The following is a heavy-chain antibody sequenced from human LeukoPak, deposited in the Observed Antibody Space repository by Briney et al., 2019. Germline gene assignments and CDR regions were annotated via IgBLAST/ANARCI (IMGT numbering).Heavy chain of an antibody. Sequence: GGSLRLSCAASGFTFSSYGMHWVRQAPGKGLEWVAFIRFDGSNKHYADSVKGRFTISRDNSKNTLYLQMNSLRAEDTAVYYCAKDGRYGGVHWFDPWGQGTLVTVSS. CDR1: GFTFSSYG. V-gene: IGHV3-30*02. CDR2: IRFDGSNK. CDR3: AKDGRYGGVHWFDP. J-gene: IGHJ5*02. D-gene: IGHD4-23*01.